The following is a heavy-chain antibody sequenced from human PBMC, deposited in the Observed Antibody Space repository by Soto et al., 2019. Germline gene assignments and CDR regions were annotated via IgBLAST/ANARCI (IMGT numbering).Heavy chain of an antibody. CDR2: IYPSDSDA. D-gene: IGHD3-9*01. J-gene: IGHJ4*02. CDR3: ARHKNDRLTTYSDLAY. CDR1: GYSFTGYW. Sequence: GESLKISCKASGYSFTGYWIGWVRQMPGKGLEWMGIIYPSDSDARYSPSFQGQVTISADKSISTAYLQWSSLKASDTAMYYCARHKNDRLTTYSDLAYWGQGTLATASS. V-gene: IGHV5-51*01.